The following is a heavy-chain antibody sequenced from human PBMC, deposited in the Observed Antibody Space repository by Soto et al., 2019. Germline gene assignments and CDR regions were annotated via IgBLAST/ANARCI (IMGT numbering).Heavy chain of an antibody. CDR1: GYTFTSYY. D-gene: IGHD3-9*01. V-gene: IGHV1-46*03. CDR2: INPSGGST. J-gene: IGHJ4*02. CDR3: ARGTRGYDILTGYYTGYYFDY. Sequence: ASVKVSCKASGYTFTSYYMHWVRQAPGQGLEWMGIINPSGGSTSYAQKFQGRVTMTRDTSTSTVYMELSSLRSEDTAVYYCARGTRGYDILTGYYTGYYFDYWGQGTLVTVSS.